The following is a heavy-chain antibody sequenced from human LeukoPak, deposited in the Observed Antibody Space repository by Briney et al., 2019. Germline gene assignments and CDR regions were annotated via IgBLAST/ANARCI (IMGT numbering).Heavy chain of an antibody. J-gene: IGHJ4*02. V-gene: IGHV3-33*01. D-gene: IGHD6-13*01. CDR2: IWYDGSYK. CDR3: ARASAGPFPLDY. Sequence: GRSLRLSCAASGFTFSSYGMHWVRQAPGKGLEWVAVIWYDGSYKYYADSVKGRFTISRDNSKNTLYLQMNSLRAEDTAVYYCARASAGPFPLDYWGQGTLVTVSS. CDR1: GFTFSSYG.